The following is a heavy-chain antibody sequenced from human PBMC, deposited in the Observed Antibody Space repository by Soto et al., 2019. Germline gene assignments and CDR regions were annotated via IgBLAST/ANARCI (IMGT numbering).Heavy chain of an antibody. CDR3: EISYYSSGWPRIVYYYYYMDV. Sequence: ASVKVSCKASGYTFTSYDINWVRQATGQGLEWMGWMNPNSGNTGYAQKFQGRVTMTRNTSISTAYMKLSSLRSEDTAVNNCEISYYSSGWPRIVYYYYYMDVWGKGTTVTVSS. V-gene: IGHV1-8*01. CDR1: GYTFTSYD. D-gene: IGHD6-19*01. CDR2: MNPNSGNT. J-gene: IGHJ6*03.